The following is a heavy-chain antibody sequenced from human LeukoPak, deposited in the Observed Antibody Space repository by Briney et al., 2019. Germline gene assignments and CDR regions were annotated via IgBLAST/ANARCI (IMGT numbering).Heavy chain of an antibody. CDR3: ARQKATNYMDV. J-gene: IGHJ6*03. CDR1: GGSISSGSYY. V-gene: IGHV4-39*01. Sequence: SETLSLTCTVSGGSISSGSYYWGWIRQPPGKGLEWIGSIYYSGSTYYNPSLKSRVTISVDASKNQFSLKLSSVTAADTAVYYCARQKATNYMDVWGKGTTVTVSS. D-gene: IGHD1-14*01. CDR2: IYYSGST.